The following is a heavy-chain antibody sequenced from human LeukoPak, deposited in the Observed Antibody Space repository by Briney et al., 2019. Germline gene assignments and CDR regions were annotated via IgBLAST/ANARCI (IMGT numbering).Heavy chain of an antibody. J-gene: IGHJ4*02. V-gene: IGHV1-46*01. Sequence: PGGSLRLSCAASGFTFSNYAMHWVRQAPGQGLEWMGIINPSGGSTRHAQKFQGRVAMTRDTSTSTLYMELNSLRSEDTAVYYCAREDVDADSMDYWGQGTLVTVSS. CDR2: INPSGGST. CDR3: AREDVDADSMDY. D-gene: IGHD5-18*01. CDR1: GFTFSNYA.